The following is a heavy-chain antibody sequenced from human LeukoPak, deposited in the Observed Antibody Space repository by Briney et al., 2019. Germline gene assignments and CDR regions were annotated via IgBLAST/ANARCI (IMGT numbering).Heavy chain of an antibody. Sequence: GGSLRLSCAASGFTFSSYSINWVRQAPGKGLEWVSYISSGGSTIYYADSVKGRFTISRDNAKNSLYLEMNSLRAEDTAVYYCARANYYDISGYDYWGQGTLVTVSS. CDR1: GFTFSSYS. D-gene: IGHD3-22*01. V-gene: IGHV3-48*04. CDR2: ISSGGSTI. J-gene: IGHJ4*02. CDR3: ARANYYDISGYDY.